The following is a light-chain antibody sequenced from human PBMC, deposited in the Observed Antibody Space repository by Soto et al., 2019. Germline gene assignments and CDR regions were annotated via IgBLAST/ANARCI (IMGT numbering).Light chain of an antibody. V-gene: IGLV2-11*01. J-gene: IGLJ1*01. CDR1: SSDVGGYNF. Sequence: QSALTQPRSVSGSPGQSVTISCTGTSSDVGGYNFVSWYQQHPGKAPKLLIYSNNQRPSGVPDRFSGSKSGTSASLAISGLQSEDEADYYCAAWDDSLNGPSYVFGTGTKLTVL. CDR2: SNN. CDR3: AAWDDSLNGPSYV.